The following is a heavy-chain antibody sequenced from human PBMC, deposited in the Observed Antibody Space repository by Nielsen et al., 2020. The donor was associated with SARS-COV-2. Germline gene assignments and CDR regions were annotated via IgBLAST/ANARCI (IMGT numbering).Heavy chain of an antibody. V-gene: IGHV3-7*01. CDR1: GFTFSSYW. D-gene: IGHD2-15*01. J-gene: IGHJ4*02. CDR3: TRGFYSQSDC. Sequence: GESLKISCEVSGFTFSSYWMTWVRQAPGKGLEWVASINGDGGDKYYVDSVKGRFTISRDNPKNSLYLQMNTLRSEDTALYYCTRGFYSQSDCWGQGTLVTVSS. CDR2: INGDGGDK.